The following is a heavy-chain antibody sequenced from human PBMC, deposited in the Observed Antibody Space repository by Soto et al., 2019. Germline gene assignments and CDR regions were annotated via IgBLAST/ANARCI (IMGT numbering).Heavy chain of an antibody. J-gene: IGHJ5*02. CDR1: GFTFDDYA. V-gene: IGHV3-9*01. D-gene: IGHD3-3*01. Sequence: EVQLVESGGGLVQPGRSLRLSCAASGFTFDDYAMHWVRQAPGKGLEWVSGIRWNSGSIGYADSVKGRFTISRDNAKNSLYLQMNSLRAEDTALYYCAKDGSGYYTGSDNWFDPWGQGTLVTVSS. CDR3: AKDGSGYYTGSDNWFDP. CDR2: IRWNSGSI.